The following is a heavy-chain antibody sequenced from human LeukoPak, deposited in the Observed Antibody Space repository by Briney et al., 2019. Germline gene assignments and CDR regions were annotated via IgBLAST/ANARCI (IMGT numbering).Heavy chain of an antibody. CDR1: GYTFTGYY. Sequence: ASVKVSCKASGYTFTGYYMRWVRQALGQGLEWMGWINPNSGGTNYEQKFQGRVTMTRDTSISTAYMELSRLRSDDTAVYYCARDDSVVQLGTFDYWGQGTLVTVSS. CDR2: INPNSGGT. J-gene: IGHJ4*02. CDR3: ARDDSVVQLGTFDY. V-gene: IGHV1-2*02. D-gene: IGHD1-1*01.